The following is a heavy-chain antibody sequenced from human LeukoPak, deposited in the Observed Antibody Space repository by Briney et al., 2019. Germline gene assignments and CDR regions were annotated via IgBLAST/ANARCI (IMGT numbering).Heavy chain of an antibody. CDR1: GFTFSSYG. V-gene: IGHV3-30*18. J-gene: IGHJ4*02. D-gene: IGHD6-6*01. Sequence: GGSLRLSCAASGFTFSSYGMHWVRQAPGKGLEWVAVISYDGSNKYYADSVKGRFTISRDNSKNTLYLQMNSLRAEDTAVYYCAKGDIAALLDYWGQGTLVTVSS. CDR2: ISYDGSNK. CDR3: AKGDIAALLDY.